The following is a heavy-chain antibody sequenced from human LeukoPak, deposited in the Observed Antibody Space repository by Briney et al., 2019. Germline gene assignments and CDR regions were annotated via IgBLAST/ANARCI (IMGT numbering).Heavy chain of an antibody. CDR3: ARIVQLGRGFDY. Sequence: PGGSLRLSCSASGFTFSSYEMNSGPQAPGKGVEWVSYISSGGSTIYYADSVKGRFTISRDNAKNSLYLQMNSLRAEDTAVYYCARIVQLGRGFDYWGQGTLVTVSS. D-gene: IGHD1-1*01. V-gene: IGHV3-48*03. CDR1: GFTFSSYE. CDR2: ISSGGSTI. J-gene: IGHJ4*02.